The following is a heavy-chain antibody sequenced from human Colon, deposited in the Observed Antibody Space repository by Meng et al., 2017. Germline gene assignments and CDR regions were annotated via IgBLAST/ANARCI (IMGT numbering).Heavy chain of an antibody. CDR1: GYTFTGYY. V-gene: IGHV1-2*02. CDR3: ARDAPYYYGSGSYPY. J-gene: IGHJ4*02. D-gene: IGHD3-10*01. Sequence: ASVKVSCKASGYTFTGYYMHWVRQAPEQGLEWMGWINPNSGGTNYAQKFQGRVTMTRDTSISTAYMELSRLRSDDTAVYYCARDAPYYYGSGSYPYWGQGTLVTVSS. CDR2: INPNSGGT.